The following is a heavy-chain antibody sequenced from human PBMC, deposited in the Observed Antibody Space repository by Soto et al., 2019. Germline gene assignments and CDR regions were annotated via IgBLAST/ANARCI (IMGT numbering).Heavy chain of an antibody. Sequence: QVQLVQSGAEVKSAGSSVKVSCKASGDTFNFYSINWVRQAPGLGLEWVGRVNPILSMSNYAQRFQGRVTMTADKSTGTVYMELRSLITEDADIYYCASNYVAGYLAFDSWAQGALATVSS. D-gene: IGHD3-10*02. CDR3: ASNYVAGYLAFDS. CDR1: GDTFNFYS. V-gene: IGHV1-69*02. J-gene: IGHJ4*02. CDR2: VNPILSMS.